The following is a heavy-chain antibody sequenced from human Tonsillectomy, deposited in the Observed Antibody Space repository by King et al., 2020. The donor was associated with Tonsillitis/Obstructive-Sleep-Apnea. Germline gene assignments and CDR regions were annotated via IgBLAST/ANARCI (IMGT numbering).Heavy chain of an antibody. CDR2: IYYDGTT. Sequence: QLQESGPGLVKPSETLSLTCTVSGGSTSSSSYYWGWIRQSPGKGLEWIGSIYYDGTTYYNPSLKSRVTIFVDTSKNQFSLRLTSVTAADTAVYYCARHVDYTKGYYYCMDVWGKGTTVTVSS. CDR1: GGSTSSSSYY. CDR3: ARHVDYTKGYYYCMDV. J-gene: IGHJ6*03. V-gene: IGHV4-39*01. D-gene: IGHD4-11*01.